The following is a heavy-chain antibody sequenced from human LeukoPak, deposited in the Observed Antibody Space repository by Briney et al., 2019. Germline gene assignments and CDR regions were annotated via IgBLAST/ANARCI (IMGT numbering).Heavy chain of an antibody. Sequence: ASVKVSCKASGGTFSSYAISWVRQAPGQGLEWIGIINPSGGSTSYAQKFQGRVTMTRDTSTSTVCMELSSLRSEDTAVYYCARVAGSGSYRSYDYWGQGTLVTVSS. D-gene: IGHD1-26*01. CDR2: INPSGGST. CDR1: GGTFSSYA. J-gene: IGHJ4*02. CDR3: ARVAGSGSYRSYDY. V-gene: IGHV1-46*01.